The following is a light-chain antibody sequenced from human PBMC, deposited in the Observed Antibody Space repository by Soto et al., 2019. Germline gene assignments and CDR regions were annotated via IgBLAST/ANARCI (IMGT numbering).Light chain of an antibody. V-gene: IGKV1-17*03. J-gene: IGKJ1*01. Sequence: DIQMTQSPSAMSASVGDRVTITCRASRGISNYLAWFQQKPGKVPKRLIYGASSLQSGVPSRFRGSGSGTEFTLTISSLQPEDFATYYCQQSYSTPPWTVGQGTKVDIK. CDR3: QQSYSTPPWT. CDR2: GAS. CDR1: RGISNY.